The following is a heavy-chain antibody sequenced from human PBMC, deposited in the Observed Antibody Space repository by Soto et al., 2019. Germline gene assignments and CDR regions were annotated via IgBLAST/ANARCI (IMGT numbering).Heavy chain of an antibody. CDR2: IYFNGNT. Sequence: QLQLQESGPGLVKPSETLSLTCNVSGVSISDTSYYWGWIRQPPGKGLEWIGTIYFNGNTFYNPSLKSRLTISVDTSKNQISLRLTSVTDADTAVYYCARQGSYWGQGTLVAVSS. CDR1: GVSISDTSYY. V-gene: IGHV4-39*01. CDR3: ARQGSY. J-gene: IGHJ4*02.